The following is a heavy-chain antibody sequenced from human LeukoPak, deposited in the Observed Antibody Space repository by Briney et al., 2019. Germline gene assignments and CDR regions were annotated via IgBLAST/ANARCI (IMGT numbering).Heavy chain of an antibody. CDR1: GGSFSGYY. Sequence: SETLSLTCAVYGGSFSGYYWSWIRQPPGKGLEWIGEINHSGSTNYNPSLKSRVTISVDTSKNQFSLKLSSVTAADTAVYYCARGPSRYCSGGSCYGGRSMYYFDYWGQGTLVTVSS. D-gene: IGHD2-15*01. CDR2: INHSGST. CDR3: ARGPSRYCSGGSCYGGRSMYYFDY. J-gene: IGHJ4*02. V-gene: IGHV4-34*01.